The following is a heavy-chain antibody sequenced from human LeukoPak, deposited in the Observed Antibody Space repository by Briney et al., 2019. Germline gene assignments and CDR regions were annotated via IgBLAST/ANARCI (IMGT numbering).Heavy chain of an antibody. CDR2: ISAYNGNT. J-gene: IGHJ4*02. CDR1: GYTFTSYG. Sequence: ASVKVSCKASGYTFTSYGISWVRQAPGQGLEWMGWISAYNGNTNYAQKLQGRVTMTTDTSTSTAYMELRSLRSDDTAVYFCARDLRRFSGYDSPFEYWGQGTLVTVSS. CDR3: ARDLRRFSGYDSPFEY. V-gene: IGHV1-18*01. D-gene: IGHD5-12*01.